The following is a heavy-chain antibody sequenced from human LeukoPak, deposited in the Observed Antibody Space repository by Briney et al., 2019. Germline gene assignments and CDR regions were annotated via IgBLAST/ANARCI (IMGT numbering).Heavy chain of an antibody. CDR1: VFTFRTYG. D-gene: IGHD2-8*02. CDR3: ARVYCTGGMCYTGLDY. CDR2: ISGSSGSI. V-gene: IGHV3-48*02. J-gene: IGHJ4*02. Sequence: GGSLRLSCAASVFTFRTYGMNWVRQSPGKGLEWVSYISGSSGSIYDADSVKGRFTISRDNAKNSLYLQMNSLRDDDTAFYYCARVYCTGGMCYTGLDYWGQGTLVTVSS.